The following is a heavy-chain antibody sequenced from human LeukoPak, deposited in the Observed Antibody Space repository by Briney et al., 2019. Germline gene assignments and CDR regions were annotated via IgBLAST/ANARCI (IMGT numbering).Heavy chain of an antibody. CDR2: IIPIFGTA. D-gene: IGHD6-19*01. CDR1: GGTFSSYA. V-gene: IGHV1-69*01. J-gene: IGHJ4*02. Sequence: GASVKVSCKASGGTFSSYAISWVRQAPGQGLEWMGGIIPIFGTANYAQKFQGRVTITADESTSTAYMELSSLRSEDTAVYYCARDTRSEYSSGWLDYWGQGTLVTVSS. CDR3: ARDTRSEYSSGWLDY.